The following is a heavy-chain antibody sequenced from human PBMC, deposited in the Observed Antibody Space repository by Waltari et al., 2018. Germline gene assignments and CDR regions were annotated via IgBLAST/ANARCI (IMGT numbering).Heavy chain of an antibody. CDR1: GFTVSTNY. Sequence: EVQLVESGGGLFQPGGSLRLSCAASGFTVSTNYMSWVRQAPGKGLDWVSVIYSGGNTYSADSVKGRFTISRDNSKNPLYLQMNSLRAEDTAVYYCARGPGEFLPIDFWGQGTLVTVSS. CDR3: ARGPGEFLPIDF. J-gene: IGHJ4*02. D-gene: IGHD7-27*01. V-gene: IGHV3-53*01. CDR2: IYSGGNT.